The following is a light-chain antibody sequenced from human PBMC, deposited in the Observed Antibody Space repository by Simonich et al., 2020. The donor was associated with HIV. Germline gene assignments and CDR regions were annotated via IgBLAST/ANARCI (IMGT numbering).Light chain of an antibody. J-gene: IGKJ2*01. CDR3: QQYGSSPPYT. V-gene: IGKV3D-20*01. CDR2: DAS. CDR1: QCVSSSY. Sequence: EIVWTQSPGTLSLSPGERATISCRASQCVSSSYLAWYQQKPGLAPRLLFYDASCRATGIPDRFSGSGSGTDFTLTISRLEPVDFAVYYCQQYGSSPPYTFGQGTKLEIK.